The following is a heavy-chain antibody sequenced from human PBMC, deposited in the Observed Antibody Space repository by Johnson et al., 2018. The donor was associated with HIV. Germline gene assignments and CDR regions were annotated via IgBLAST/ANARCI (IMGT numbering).Heavy chain of an antibody. CDR3: TTVMIVGDAFDI. V-gene: IGHV3-15*01. CDR2: IKSKTDGGTT. Sequence: VQLVESGGGLVQPGGFLRLSCAASGFTFSNAWMSWVRQAPGKGLEWVGRIKSKTDGGTTDYAAPVKGRFTISRDDSKNTLYLQMNSLKTEDTAVYYCTTVMIVGDAFDIWGQGTMVTVSS. CDR1: GFTFSNAW. D-gene: IGHD3-22*01. J-gene: IGHJ3*02.